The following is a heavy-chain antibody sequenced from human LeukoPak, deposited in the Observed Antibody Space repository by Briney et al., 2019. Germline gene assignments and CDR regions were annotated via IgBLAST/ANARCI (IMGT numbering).Heavy chain of an antibody. Sequence: PGGSLRLSCAASGFTVSSNYMSWVRQAPGKGLEWVSVIYSGGSTYYADSVKGRFTISRDNSKNTLYLQMNSLRAEDTAVYYCAKSTLYSGSTFDYWGQGTLVTVSS. V-gene: IGHV3-53*01. CDR2: IYSGGST. CDR1: GFTVSSNY. D-gene: IGHD1-26*01. J-gene: IGHJ4*02. CDR3: AKSTLYSGSTFDY.